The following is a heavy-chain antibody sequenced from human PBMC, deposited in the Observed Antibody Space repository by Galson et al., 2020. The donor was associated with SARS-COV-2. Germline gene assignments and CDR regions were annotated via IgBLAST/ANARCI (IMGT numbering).Heavy chain of an antibody. J-gene: IGHJ4*02. V-gene: IGHV4-34*01. CDR3: ARVPSGWLLLSFDY. CDR2: INHSGST. CDR1: GGSISSYY. Sequence: ETSETLSLTCTVSGGSISSYYWSWIRQPPGKGLEWIGEINHSGSTNYNPSLKSRVTISVDTSKNQFSLKLSSVTAADTAVYYCARVPSGWLLLSFDYWGQGTLVTVSS. D-gene: IGHD3-22*01.